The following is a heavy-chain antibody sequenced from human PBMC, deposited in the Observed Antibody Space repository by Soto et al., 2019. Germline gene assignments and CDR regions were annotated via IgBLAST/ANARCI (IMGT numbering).Heavy chain of an antibody. Sequence: QVQLVQSGAEVKKPGSSVKVSCKASGGTFRTSAISWVRQAPGQGLEWVGGIMPVFRRPKYAQNFQGRVTITADESTSTAYMEMSSLRSDDTAVYYCAREKDRPQLGGNYYYMLDVWGQGTAVTVSS. J-gene: IGHJ6*02. D-gene: IGHD3-3*02. CDR2: IMPVFRRP. CDR1: GGTFRTSA. CDR3: AREKDRPQLGGNYYYMLDV. V-gene: IGHV1-69*12.